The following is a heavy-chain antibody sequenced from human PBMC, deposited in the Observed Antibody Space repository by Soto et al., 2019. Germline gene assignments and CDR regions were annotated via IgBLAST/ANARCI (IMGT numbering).Heavy chain of an antibody. Sequence: GGSLRLSCAASGFTFDDYAMHWVRQAPGKGLEWVSGISWNSGSIGYADSVKGRFTISRDNAKNSLYLQMNSLRAEDTALYYCAKDISSSWSGLGYYMDVWGKGTTVTVSS. CDR2: ISWNSGSI. CDR1: GFTFDDYA. CDR3: AKDISSSWSGLGYYMDV. J-gene: IGHJ6*03. V-gene: IGHV3-9*01. D-gene: IGHD6-13*01.